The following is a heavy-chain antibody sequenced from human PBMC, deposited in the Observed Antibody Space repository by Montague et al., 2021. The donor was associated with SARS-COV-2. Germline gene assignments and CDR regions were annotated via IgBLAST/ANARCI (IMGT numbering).Heavy chain of an antibody. CDR2: IDWDDDK. CDR3: ARTMTTVTTAYGLGDYYYGMDV. CDR1: GLSLSTSGMC. D-gene: IGHD4-17*01. V-gene: IGHV2-70*11. J-gene: IGHJ6*02. Sequence: PALVKPTQTLTLTCTFSGLSLSTSGMCVSWIRQPPGKALEWLARIDWDDDKYYSTSLKTRLTISKDTSKNQVVLTMTNMDPVDTAMYYCARTMTTVTTAYGLGDYYYGMDVWGQGTTVTVSS.